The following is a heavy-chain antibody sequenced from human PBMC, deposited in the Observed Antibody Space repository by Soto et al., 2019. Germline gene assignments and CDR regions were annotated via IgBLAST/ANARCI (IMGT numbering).Heavy chain of an antibody. CDR2: ISSGSSYI. CDR3: ARSPQSYYYYDMDV. V-gene: IGHV3-21*01. Sequence: GGSLRLSCAAPGFTFSSYSMNWVRQAPGKGLEWVSSISSGSSYIYYADSVKGRFTISRDNAKNSLFLQMNSLRADDTAVYYCARSPQSYYYYDMDVWGQGTTVTVS. J-gene: IGHJ6*02. CDR1: GFTFSSYS.